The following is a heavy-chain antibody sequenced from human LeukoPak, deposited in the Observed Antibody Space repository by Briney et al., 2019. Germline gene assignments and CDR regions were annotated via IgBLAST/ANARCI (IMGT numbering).Heavy chain of an antibody. J-gene: IGHJ4*02. V-gene: IGHV4-34*01. Sequence: PSETLSLTCAVYGGSFSGYYWSWIRQPPGKGLEWIGEINHSGSTNYNPSLKSRATISVDTSKNQFSLKLSSVTAADTAVYYCARGLNDYVWGSYRRTHFDYWGQGTLVTVSS. CDR2: INHSGST. D-gene: IGHD3-16*02. CDR1: GGSFSGYY. CDR3: ARGLNDYVWGSYRRTHFDY.